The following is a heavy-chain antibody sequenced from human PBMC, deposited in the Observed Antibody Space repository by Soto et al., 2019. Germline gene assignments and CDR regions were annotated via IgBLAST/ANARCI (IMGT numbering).Heavy chain of an antibody. CDR1: GGSISSSSYY. J-gene: IGHJ4*02. CDR3: ARHAARRDLGYSFDY. Sequence: PSETLSLTCTVSGGSISSSSYYWGWIRQPPGKGLEWIGSIYYSGSTYYNPSLKSRVTISVDTSKNQFSLKLSSVTAADTAVYYCARHAARRDLGYSFDYWGQGTLVTVSS. D-gene: IGHD5-18*01. CDR2: IYYSGST. V-gene: IGHV4-39*01.